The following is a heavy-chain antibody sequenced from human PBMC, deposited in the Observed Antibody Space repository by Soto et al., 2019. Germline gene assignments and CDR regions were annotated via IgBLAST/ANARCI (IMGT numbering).Heavy chain of an antibody. D-gene: IGHD2-2*01. V-gene: IGHV3-23*01. CDR3: AKDTSSSPYYMDV. CDR1: GFTFSNFA. CDR2: ISGSTGTT. Sequence: VPVLESGGGSVQPGGSLRLSCASSGFTFSNFAMSWVRHAPGKGLEWVSEISGSTGTTYYADSVKGRFIISRDNSKNTVHLQMNSLRAEDTAVYYCAKDTSSSPYYMDVWGKGTAVTVSS. J-gene: IGHJ6*03.